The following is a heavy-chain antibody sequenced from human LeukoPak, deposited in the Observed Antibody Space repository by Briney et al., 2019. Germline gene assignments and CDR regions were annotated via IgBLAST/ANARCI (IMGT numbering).Heavy chain of an antibody. CDR3: ARDALGGIVVVPAAIFWFDP. CDR2: ISTSSSSI. V-gene: IGHV3-48*04. Sequence: GGSLRLSCAASGFTFSGYSMNWVRQAPGKGLEWLSYISTSSSSIYYADSVRGRFTISRDNAKNSLYLQMNSLRAEDTAVYYCARDALGGIVVVPAAIFWFDPWGQGTLVTVSS. CDR1: GFTFSGYS. J-gene: IGHJ5*02. D-gene: IGHD2-2*02.